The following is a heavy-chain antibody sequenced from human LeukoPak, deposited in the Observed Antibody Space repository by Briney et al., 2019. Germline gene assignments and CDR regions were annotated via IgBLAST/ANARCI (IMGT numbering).Heavy chain of an antibody. Sequence: PSETLSLTCTVSGGSISSSSYYWGWIRHPPGKGLEWFGSFYYSGSTYYNPSLKSRVTISVDTSKNQFSLKLSSVTAADTAVYYCASRKLGNDYWGQGTLVTVSS. V-gene: IGHV4-39*07. CDR1: GGSISSSSYY. J-gene: IGHJ4*02. D-gene: IGHD7-27*01. CDR2: FYYSGST. CDR3: ASRKLGNDY.